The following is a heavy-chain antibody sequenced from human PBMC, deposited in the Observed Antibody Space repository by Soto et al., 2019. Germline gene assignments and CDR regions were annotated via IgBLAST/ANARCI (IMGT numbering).Heavy chain of an antibody. CDR2: IYYSGST. CDR1: GGSISSSSYY. J-gene: IGHJ3*02. CDR3: ARPPVGVQGAFDI. D-gene: IGHD3-3*01. V-gene: IGHV4-39*01. Sequence: SETLSLTCTVSGGSISSSSYYWGWIRQPPGKGLEWIGSIYYSGSTYYNPSLKSRVTISVDTSKNQFSLKLSSVTAADTAVYYCARPPVGVQGAFDIWGQGTMVTVSS.